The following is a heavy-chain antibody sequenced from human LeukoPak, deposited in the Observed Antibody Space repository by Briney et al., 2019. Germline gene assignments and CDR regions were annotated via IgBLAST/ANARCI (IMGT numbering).Heavy chain of an antibody. D-gene: IGHD3-10*01. CDR2: IIPIFGTA. Sequence: SVKVSCKASGGTFSSYAISWVRQAPGQGLEWMGGIIPIFGTANYAQKFQGRVTITADESTSTAYMELSSLRSEDTAVYYCARVFVSGSGSLNNYYYYYMDVWGKGTTVTISS. CDR3: ARVFVSGSGSLNNYYYYYMDV. V-gene: IGHV1-69*01. J-gene: IGHJ6*03. CDR1: GGTFSSYA.